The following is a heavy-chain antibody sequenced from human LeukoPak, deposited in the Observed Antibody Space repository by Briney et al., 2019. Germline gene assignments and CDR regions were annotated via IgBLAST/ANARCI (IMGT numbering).Heavy chain of an antibody. V-gene: IGHV3-74*01. Sequence: GGSLRLSCAASGFTFSSHWMHWVRQAPGKGLVWVSRIKYDGSIITYAGSVKGRFSISRDNAKNTVDLQMNSLRAEDTAVYYCARGASSAYYVDYWGQGTLVTVSS. CDR1: GFTFSSHW. CDR3: ARGASSAYYVDY. CDR2: IKYDGSII. J-gene: IGHJ4*02. D-gene: IGHD3-22*01.